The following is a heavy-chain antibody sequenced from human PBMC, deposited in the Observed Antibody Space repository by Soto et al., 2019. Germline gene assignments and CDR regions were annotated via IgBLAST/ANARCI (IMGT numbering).Heavy chain of an antibody. Sequence: SETLSLTCAVYGGSFSGYYWSWIRQPPGKGLEWIGEINHSGSTNYNPSLKSRVTISVDTSKNQFSLKLSSVTAADTAVYYCARGHSSSPFDYWGKGTLVTVPS. V-gene: IGHV4-34*01. CDR1: GGSFSGYY. J-gene: IGHJ4*02. CDR2: INHSGST. D-gene: IGHD6-6*01. CDR3: ARGHSSSPFDY.